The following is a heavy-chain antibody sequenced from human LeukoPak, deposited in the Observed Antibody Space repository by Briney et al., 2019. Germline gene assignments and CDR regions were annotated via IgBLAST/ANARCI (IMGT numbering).Heavy chain of an antibody. J-gene: IGHJ3*02. Sequence: PGGSLRLSCAASGFTFSSYAMSWVRQAPGKGLEWVSVIYSGGSTYYADSVKGRFTISRDNSKNTLYLQMNSLRAEDTAVYYCARVHNPDLVYAFDIWGQGTMVTVSS. CDR2: IYSGGST. CDR1: GFTFSSYA. D-gene: IGHD1-1*01. CDR3: ARVHNPDLVYAFDI. V-gene: IGHV3-66*01.